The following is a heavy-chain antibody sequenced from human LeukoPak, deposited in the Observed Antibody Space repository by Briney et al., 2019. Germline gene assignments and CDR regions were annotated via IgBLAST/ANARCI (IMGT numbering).Heavy chain of an antibody. Sequence: GESLKISFKGSGXSSTSYCIGWVRQMPGKGLEWMGTIYPTDSNTRYSPSFQGQVTISADKSVSTAYLQWSSLKASDTAIYFCARPGSGRQSLDYWGQGTLVTVSS. J-gene: IGHJ4*02. CDR3: ARPGSGRQSLDY. D-gene: IGHD3-10*01. V-gene: IGHV5-51*01. CDR2: IYPTDSNT. CDR1: GXSSTSYC.